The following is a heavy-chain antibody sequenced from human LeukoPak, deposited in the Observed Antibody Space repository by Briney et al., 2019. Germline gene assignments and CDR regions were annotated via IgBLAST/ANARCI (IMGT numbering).Heavy chain of an antibody. CDR1: GFTFSSYS. D-gene: IGHD4-17*01. CDR2: ISGSGTYI. CDR3: ATVSGGYGDWGGY. Sequence: GGSLRLSCAASGFTFSSYSMNWVRQAPGKGLEWVSAISGSGTYIYYADPVKGRFTISRDNAKNSLYLQMKSTRAQATAVYYCATVSGGYGDWGGYWGQGTLVTVSS. J-gene: IGHJ4*02. V-gene: IGHV3-21*01.